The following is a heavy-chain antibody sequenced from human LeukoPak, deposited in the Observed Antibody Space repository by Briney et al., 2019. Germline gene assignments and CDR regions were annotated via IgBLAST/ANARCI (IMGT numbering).Heavy chain of an antibody. CDR1: GGSFSGYY. D-gene: IGHD3-9*01. CDR2: INHSGST. CDR3: ASRPLRYFDWLLSKGDAFDI. V-gene: IGHV4-34*01. Sequence: SETLSLTCAVYGGSFSGYYWSWIRQPPGKGLEWIGEINHSGSTNYNPSLKSRVTISVDTSKNQFSLKLSSVTAADTAVYYCASRPLRYFDWLLSKGDAFDIWGQGTMVTVSS. J-gene: IGHJ3*02.